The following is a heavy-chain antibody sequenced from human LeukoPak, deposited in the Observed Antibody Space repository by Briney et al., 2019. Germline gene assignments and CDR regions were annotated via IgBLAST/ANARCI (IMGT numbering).Heavy chain of an antibody. Sequence: GESLRLSCAASGFTFSSYSMNWVRQAPGKGLEWVPSISTSSTYIYYADSVKGRFTISRDNAKNSLYLQMNSLRAEDTAVYYCARDPPFIIGTTFFDYWGQGTLVTVSS. V-gene: IGHV3-21*01. CDR1: GFTFSSYS. D-gene: IGHD1-20*01. J-gene: IGHJ4*02. CDR2: ISTSSTYI. CDR3: ARDPPFIIGTTFFDY.